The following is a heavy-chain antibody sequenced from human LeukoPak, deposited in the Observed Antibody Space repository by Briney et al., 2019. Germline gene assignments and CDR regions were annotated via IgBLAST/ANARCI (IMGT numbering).Heavy chain of an antibody. J-gene: IGHJ4*02. Sequence: GGSLRLSCAAAGFSFSSYEMNWVRQAPGKGRGWVSYISGVGSTISYGDSLEGRFTISRDNARNSLYLQMKGLRAEDTAVYYCARDTDDPRRYFDCWGQGTLVIVSS. CDR1: GFSFSSYE. CDR2: ISGVGSTI. CDR3: ARDTDDPRRYFDC. D-gene: IGHD3-3*01. V-gene: IGHV3-48*03.